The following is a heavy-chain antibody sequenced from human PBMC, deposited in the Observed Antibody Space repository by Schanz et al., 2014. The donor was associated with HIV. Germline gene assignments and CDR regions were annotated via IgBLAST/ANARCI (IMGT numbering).Heavy chain of an antibody. J-gene: IGHJ4*02. D-gene: IGHD3-10*01. CDR1: GFTFSSYG. CDR3: AKGQRGMVRGDIDY. CDR2: ISGSAGST. V-gene: IGHV3-23*01. Sequence: EVQLLESGGGSVQPGGSLRLSCAASGFTFSSYGMSWVRQAPGKGLEWVSAISGSAGSTYYADSVKGRFTISRDNSKNTLYLQMNSLRAEDTAVYYCAKGQRGMVRGDIDYWGQGTLVTVSS.